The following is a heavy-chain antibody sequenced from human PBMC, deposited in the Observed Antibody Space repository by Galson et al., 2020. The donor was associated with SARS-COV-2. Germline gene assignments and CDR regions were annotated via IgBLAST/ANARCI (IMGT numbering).Heavy chain of an antibody. D-gene: IGHD5-12*01. Sequence: GGSLRLSCAASGFTFSSYSMNWVRQAPGKGLEWVSSISSSSSYIYYADSVKGRFTISRDNAKNSLYLQMNSLRAEDTAVYYCARDHPRVGYKLFDYWGQGTLVTVSS. J-gene: IGHJ4*02. CDR1: GFTFSSYS. V-gene: IGHV3-21*01. CDR2: ISSSSSYI. CDR3: ARDHPRVGYKLFDY.